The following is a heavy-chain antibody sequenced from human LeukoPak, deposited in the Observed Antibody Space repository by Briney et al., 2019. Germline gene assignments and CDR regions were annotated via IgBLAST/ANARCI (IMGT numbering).Heavy chain of an antibody. J-gene: IGHJ6*02. CDR1: GGTFSSHT. V-gene: IGHV1-69*02. D-gene: IGHD5-18*01. CDR3: ARIPSGDVDTAMVMYYHYGMDV. CDR2: FIPLFGIV. Sequence: ASVKVSCKASGGTFSSHTISWVRHAPEQGLEWMGRFIPLFGIVNYAQKFQDRVTITADKSTSTAYMEVSSLRSEDTAVYYCARIPSGDVDTAMVMYYHYGMDVWGQGTTVTVSS.